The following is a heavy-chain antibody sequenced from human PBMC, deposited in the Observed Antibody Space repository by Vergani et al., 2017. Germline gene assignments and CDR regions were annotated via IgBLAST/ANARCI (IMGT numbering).Heavy chain of an antibody. V-gene: IGHV3-48*03. D-gene: IGHD3-22*01. CDR3: ARDPTINYYDSSGYNYYYYYGMDV. Sequence: EVQLVESGGGLVQPGGSLRLSCAASGFIFSSYEMNWVRQAPGKGLEWVSYISSSGSTIYYADSVKGRFTISRDNSKNTLYLKMNSLRAEDTAVYYCARDPTINYYDSSGYNYYYYYGMDVWGQGTTVTVSS. J-gene: IGHJ6*02. CDR2: ISSSGSTI. CDR1: GFIFSSYE.